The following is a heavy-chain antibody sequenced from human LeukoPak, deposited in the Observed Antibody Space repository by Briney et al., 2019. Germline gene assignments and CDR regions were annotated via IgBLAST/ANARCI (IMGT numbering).Heavy chain of an antibody. J-gene: IGHJ4*02. CDR2: ISAYNGNT. D-gene: IGHD3-3*01. Sequence: VASVKVSCKASGYTFTSCGISWVRQAPGQGLEWMGWISAYNGNTNYAQKLQGRVTMTTDTSTSTAYMELRSLRSDDTAVYYCARECLHYDFWSGYSGFLLVYWGQGTLVTVSS. CDR3: ARECLHYDFWSGYSGFLLVY. V-gene: IGHV1-18*01. CDR1: GYTFTSCG.